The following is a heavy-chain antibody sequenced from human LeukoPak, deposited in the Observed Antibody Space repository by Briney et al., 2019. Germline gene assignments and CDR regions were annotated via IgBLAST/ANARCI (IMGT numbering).Heavy chain of an antibody. V-gene: IGHV4-59*01. CDR3: AGGSHAWGTYTWGL. CDR1: GGSISTYY. D-gene: IGHD3-16*01. Sequence: PSETLSLTFTVSGGSISTYYWSWIRQTPGRGLEWIAYVHYSGNTNYNPSLKSRVTISLDTSNNQFSLKLSSVTAADTAVYYCAGGSHAWGTYTWGLWGQGTLVTVSS. J-gene: IGHJ4*02. CDR2: VHYSGNT.